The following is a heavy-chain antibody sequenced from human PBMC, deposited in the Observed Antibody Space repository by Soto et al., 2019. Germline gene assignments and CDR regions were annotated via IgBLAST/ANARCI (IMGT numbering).Heavy chain of an antibody. CDR3: ARAGVVVVPAASYYGMDV. V-gene: IGHV5-51*01. J-gene: IGHJ6*02. CDR2: IYPGDSDT. D-gene: IGHD2-2*01. Sequence: GESLKISCKGSGYSFTSYGIGWVGQMPGKGLEWMGIIYPGDSDTRYSTSFQGQVTISADKSISTAYMQWSSLMASDSAMYYCARAGVVVVPAASYYGMDVWGQGTTVTVSS. CDR1: GYSFTSYG.